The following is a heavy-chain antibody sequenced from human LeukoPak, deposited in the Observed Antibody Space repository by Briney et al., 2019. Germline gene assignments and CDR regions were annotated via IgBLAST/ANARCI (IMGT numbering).Heavy chain of an antibody. CDR2: IYYSEST. Sequence: PSETLSLTCTVSGGSVSSGSYYWRWIRQPPGKGLEWIAYIYYSESTNYNPSLKSRVTISVDTSKNQFSLRLSAVTAADTAVYYCAELLDDAFDIWGQGTMVTVSS. V-gene: IGHV4-61*01. CDR1: GGSVSSGSYY. J-gene: IGHJ3*02. D-gene: IGHD2-15*01. CDR3: AELLDDAFDI.